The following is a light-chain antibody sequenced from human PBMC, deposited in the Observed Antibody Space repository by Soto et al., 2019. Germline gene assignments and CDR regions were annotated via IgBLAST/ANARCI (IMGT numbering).Light chain of an antibody. V-gene: IGLV2-14*03. Sequence: QSVLTQPASVSGSPGQSITISCTGTSSDVGGFNHVSWYQQHPGKAPKLMIYDVSNRPPGVSNRFSGSKSGNTASLTISGLQADDEADYYCNSYTTSATLVFGGGTKLTVL. CDR1: SSDVGGFNH. CDR2: DVS. CDR3: NSYTTSATLV. J-gene: IGLJ2*01.